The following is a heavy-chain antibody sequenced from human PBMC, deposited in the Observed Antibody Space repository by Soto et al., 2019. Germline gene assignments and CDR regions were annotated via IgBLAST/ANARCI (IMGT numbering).Heavy chain of an antibody. D-gene: IGHD3-3*01. J-gene: IGHJ6*03. CDR1: GFTFSSYA. V-gene: IGHV3-23*01. CDR2: ISGSGGST. CDR3: AKGQYDFWSGYYSYYYMDV. Sequence: GGSLRLSCAASGFTFSSYAMSWVRQAPGKGLEWVSAISGSGGSTYYADSVKGRFTISRDNSKNTLYLQMNNLRAEDTAVYYCAKGQYDFWSGYYSYYYMDVWGKGTTVTVSS.